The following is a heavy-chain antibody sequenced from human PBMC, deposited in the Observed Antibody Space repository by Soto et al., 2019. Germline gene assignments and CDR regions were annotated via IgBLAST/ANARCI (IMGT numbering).Heavy chain of an antibody. CDR2: ISAYNGDS. CDR3: ARDLYYDVLTCSLHGKFDL. V-gene: IGHV1-18*01. CDR1: GYTFTNYG. J-gene: IGHJ2*01. Sequence: QAQLVQSGAEVKEPGASVQVSCKASGYTFTNYGITWVRQAPGQGLEWMGWISAYNGDSNYSQKFQGRATMTTDTSTSTAYMELRSLRSDDTAVYYCARDLYYDVLTCSLHGKFDLWGRGTLVTVSS. D-gene: IGHD3-9*01.